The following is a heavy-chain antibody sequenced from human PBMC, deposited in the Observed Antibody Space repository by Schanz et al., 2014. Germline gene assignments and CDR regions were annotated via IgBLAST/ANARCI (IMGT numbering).Heavy chain of an antibody. Sequence: EVQLVESEGGLVQPGGSLRLSCEGSGFSFSDYWMGWVRQAPGKGLEWVSTIASGGSHTFYADSVTGRFTISGDNSKNTLFLQMNSLRVEDTAIYYCAKIWKAHHLTGRPGWSDGMDVWGQGTTV. CDR1: GFSFSDYW. CDR2: IASGGSHT. CDR3: AKIWKAHHLTGRPGWSDGMDV. J-gene: IGHJ6*02. D-gene: IGHD3-3*01. V-gene: IGHV3-23*04.